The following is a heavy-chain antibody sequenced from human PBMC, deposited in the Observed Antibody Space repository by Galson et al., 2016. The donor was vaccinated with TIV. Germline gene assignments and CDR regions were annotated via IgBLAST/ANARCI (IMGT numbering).Heavy chain of an antibody. CDR2: IIPMLGTA. V-gene: IGHV1-69*10. D-gene: IGHD5-18*01. CDR1: GGTFSSYV. Sequence: SVKVSCKASGGTFSSYVIKWVRQAPGQGLEWMGEIIPMLGTANYAQKFQGRVPITADRSTSTVYMELTSLTSEDSALYYCAKDRNTAMDTYHFYYGMDVWGQGTTVTVSS. J-gene: IGHJ6*02. CDR3: AKDRNTAMDTYHFYYGMDV.